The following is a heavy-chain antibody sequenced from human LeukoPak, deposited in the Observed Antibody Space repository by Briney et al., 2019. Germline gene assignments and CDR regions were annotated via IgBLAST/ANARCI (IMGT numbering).Heavy chain of an antibody. J-gene: IGHJ3*02. CDR1: VGSISIYY. CDR3: AGALGTDEAFDI. CDR2: IYYSGCT. Sequence: SETLCLTCTVSVGSISIYYWSCSPDPPGRGRECSGDIYYSGCTNYSPSLKSRVTISVDTSKNQSSLKLGSVTAADTAVYYCAGALGTDEAFDIWGQGTMVTVSS. V-gene: IGHV4-59*01.